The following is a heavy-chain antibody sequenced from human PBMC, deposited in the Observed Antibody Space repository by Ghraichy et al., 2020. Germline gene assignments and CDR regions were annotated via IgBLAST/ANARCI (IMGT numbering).Heavy chain of an antibody. J-gene: IGHJ4*02. CDR1: GASISTGDYY. CDR3: ASAQFYREFYFDY. D-gene: IGHD4-11*01. V-gene: IGHV4-30-4*01. CDR2: ISYSGST. Sequence: TLSLTCTVSGASISTGDYYWSWIRQPPGKGLEWIGYISYSGSTSYNPSLKSRPTISIDTSKNQFALHLTSVTAADTAVYYCASAQFYREFYFDYWGQGTRVTVSS.